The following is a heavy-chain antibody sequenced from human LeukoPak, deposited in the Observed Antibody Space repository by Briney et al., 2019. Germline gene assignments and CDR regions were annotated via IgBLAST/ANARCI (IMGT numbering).Heavy chain of an antibody. D-gene: IGHD2-2*03. CDR3: AVGYCSSTGCYDSPNYYYYYGMDV. J-gene: IGHJ6*02. CDR1: GGTFSSYA. Sequence: GSSVKVSCKASGGTFSSYAISWVRQAPGQGLEWMGGIIPIFGTANYAQKFQGRVTITADESTSTAYMELSSLRSEDTAVYYCAVGYCSSTGCYDSPNYYYYYGMDVWGQGTTVTVSS. V-gene: IGHV1-69*01. CDR2: IIPIFGTA.